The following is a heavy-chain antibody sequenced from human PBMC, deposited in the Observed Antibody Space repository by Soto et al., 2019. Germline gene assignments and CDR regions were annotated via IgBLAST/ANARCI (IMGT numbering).Heavy chain of an antibody. V-gene: IGHV4-39*01. CDR3: ARPRLDPTSSCLGYYYYYMDV. CDR2: IYYSGST. Sequence: SETLSLTCTVSGGSISSSSYYWGWIRQPPGKGLEWIGSIYYSGSTYYNPSLKSRVTISVDTSKNQFSLKLSSVTAADTAVYYCARPRLDPTSSCLGYYYYYMDVWGKGTTVTVSS. D-gene: IGHD3-16*01. J-gene: IGHJ6*03. CDR1: GGSISSSSYY.